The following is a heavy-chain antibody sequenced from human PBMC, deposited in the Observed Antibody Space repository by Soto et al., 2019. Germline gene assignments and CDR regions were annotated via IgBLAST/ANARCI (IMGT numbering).Heavy chain of an antibody. D-gene: IGHD5-18*01. CDR3: ARFVDTATVPDY. Sequence: QVQLVQSGAEVKKPGASVKVSCKASGYTFTSYGISWVRQAPVQGLEWMGWISADNGNTNYAQKLQGRVTMTTDTSTSTAYMELMRLRSDDTAVYYCARFVDTATVPDYGGQGTLVTVSS. CDR2: ISADNGNT. CDR1: GYTFTSYG. J-gene: IGHJ4*02. V-gene: IGHV1-18*04.